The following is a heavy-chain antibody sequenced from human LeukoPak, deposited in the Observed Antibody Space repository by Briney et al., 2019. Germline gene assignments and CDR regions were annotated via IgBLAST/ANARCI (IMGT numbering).Heavy chain of an antibody. Sequence: SETLSLTCAVYCVSFRVYYWSCIRHPPGKGLEWIGEINHSGSTNYTPSLKSRVTISVDTSKNQFSLKLSSVTAADTAVYYCARGLPPTHWGQGTLVTVSS. CDR1: CVSFRVYY. J-gene: IGHJ4*02. V-gene: IGHV4-34*01. CDR3: ARGLPPTH. CDR2: INHSGST.